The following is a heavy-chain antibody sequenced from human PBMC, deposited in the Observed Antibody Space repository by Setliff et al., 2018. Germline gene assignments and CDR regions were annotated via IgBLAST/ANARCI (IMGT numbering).Heavy chain of an antibody. V-gene: IGHV1-69*13. Sequence: SVKVSCKASGGTFSSYVISWVREAPGQGLEWMGGIIPMFGTNYAQKFQGRVTITADESTSTAYMELSSLGSEDTAVYYCAGGQPLVRKYYYYMDVWGKGTTVTRLL. CDR2: IIPMFGT. J-gene: IGHJ6*03. D-gene: IGHD3-10*01. CDR3: AGGQPLVRKYYYYMDV. CDR1: GGTFSSYV.